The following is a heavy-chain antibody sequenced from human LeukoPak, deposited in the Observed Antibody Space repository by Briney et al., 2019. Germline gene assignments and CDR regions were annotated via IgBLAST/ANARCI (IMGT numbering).Heavy chain of an antibody. CDR3: ANFGCSSASCLYY. J-gene: IGHJ4*02. D-gene: IGHD2-2*01. CDR2: ISGSGDST. CDR1: GFAFSSYA. Sequence: PGGSLRLSCAASGFAFSSYAMSWVRQAPGKGLEWVSAISGSGDSTYYADSVKGRFTISRDNSKNTLYLQMNSLRAEDTAVYYCANFGCSSASCLYYWGQGALVTVSS. V-gene: IGHV3-23*01.